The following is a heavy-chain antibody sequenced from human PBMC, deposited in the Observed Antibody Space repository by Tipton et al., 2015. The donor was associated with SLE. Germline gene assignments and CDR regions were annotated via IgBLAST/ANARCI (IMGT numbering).Heavy chain of an antibody. CDR1: GHSISNGDYY. CDR3: ASVDDTVTTHFEH. Sequence: TLSLTCTVSGHSISNGDYYWSWIRHLPGKGLEWIGYIYLSGLTSYNPSLNNRVSISVDTSNSQFSLKLSSVTAADTAIYYCASVDDTVTTHFEHWGQGTLVTVSS. CDR2: IYLSGLT. V-gene: IGHV4-31*03. D-gene: IGHD4-17*01. J-gene: IGHJ4*02.